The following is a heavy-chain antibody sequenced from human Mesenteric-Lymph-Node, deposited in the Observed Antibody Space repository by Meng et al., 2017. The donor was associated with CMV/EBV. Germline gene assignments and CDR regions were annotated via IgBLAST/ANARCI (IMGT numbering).Heavy chain of an antibody. V-gene: IGHV4-31*02. CDR3: ARGAKWVRGGDFDY. Sequence: SGGSISSGGYYWSWIRQHPGKGLEWIGYIYYSGSTYYNPSLKSRVTISVDTSKNQFSLKLSSVTAADTAVYYCARGAKWVRGGDFDYWGQGTLVTVSS. J-gene: IGHJ4*02. CDR2: IYYSGST. D-gene: IGHD3-10*01. CDR1: GGSISSGGYY.